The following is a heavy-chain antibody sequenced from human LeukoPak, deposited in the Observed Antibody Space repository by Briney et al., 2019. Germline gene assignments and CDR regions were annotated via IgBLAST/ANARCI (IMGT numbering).Heavy chain of an antibody. V-gene: IGHV4-59*01. CDR2: IYYSGST. CDR3: ARARGGEYFDY. J-gene: IGHJ4*02. Sequence: SETLSLTXTVSGGSISSYYWSWIRQPPGKGLEWIGYIYYSGSTNYNPSLKSRVTISVDTSKNQFSLKLSSVTAADTAVYYCARARGGEYFDYWGQGTLVTVSS. D-gene: IGHD3-10*01. CDR1: GGSISSYY.